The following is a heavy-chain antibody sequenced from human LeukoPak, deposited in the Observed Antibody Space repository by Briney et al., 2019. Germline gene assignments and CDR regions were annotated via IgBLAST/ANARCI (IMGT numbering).Heavy chain of an antibody. J-gene: IGHJ4*02. CDR3: ARVSDFWSGYVDY. D-gene: IGHD3-3*01. CDR1: GFTVSSSY. Sequence: GGSLRLSCVASGFTVSSSYMSWVRHAPGKGLQWGSVIYSGGSTYYADSVKGRFTISRDNSKNTLYLQMNSMRAEDTAVYYCARVSDFWSGYVDYWGQGTLVTVSS. CDR2: IYSGGST. V-gene: IGHV3-53*01.